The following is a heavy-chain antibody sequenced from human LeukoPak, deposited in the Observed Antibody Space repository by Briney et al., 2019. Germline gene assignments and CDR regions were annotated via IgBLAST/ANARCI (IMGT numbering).Heavy chain of an antibody. CDR1: GGSISSSAYY. V-gene: IGHV4-39*01. D-gene: IGHD3-3*01. J-gene: IGHJ4*02. CDR3: TRQWSNFWSEY. Sequence: SETLSLTCTVSGGSISSSAYYWGWIRQPPGKGLEWIGSMFYSGSTNYNSSLKSRITIAVDTSKNQFFLKLSSVTAADTAVYYCTRQWSNFWSEYWGQGTLVTVSS. CDR2: MFYSGST.